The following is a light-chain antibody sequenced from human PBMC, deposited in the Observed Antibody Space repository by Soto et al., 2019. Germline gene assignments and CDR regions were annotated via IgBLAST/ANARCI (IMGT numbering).Light chain of an antibody. Sequence: QSVLTQPASVSASPGQSITISCTGTSSDVGSYNLVSWYQQYPGKAPKLLIYEASKRPSGVSNRFSGSKSGNTASLTISGLQAEDEADYYCCSFAGSDTVVFGGGTQLTVL. CDR1: SSDVGSYNL. V-gene: IGLV2-23*01. J-gene: IGLJ2*01. CDR3: CSFAGSDTVV. CDR2: EAS.